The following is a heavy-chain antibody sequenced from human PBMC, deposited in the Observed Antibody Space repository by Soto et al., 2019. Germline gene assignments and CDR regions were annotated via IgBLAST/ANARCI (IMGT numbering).Heavy chain of an antibody. CDR1: GGSFSGYY. J-gene: IGHJ6*03. V-gene: IGHV4-59*01. Sequence: SETLSLTCAVYGGSFSGYYWSWIRQPPGKGLEWIGYIYYSGSTNYNPSLKSRVTISVATSKKQFSLKLSSVTAADTAVYYCARVNSGYDFDYYYYYMDVWGKGTTVTVSS. CDR2: IYYSGST. D-gene: IGHD5-12*01. CDR3: ARVNSGYDFDYYYYYMDV.